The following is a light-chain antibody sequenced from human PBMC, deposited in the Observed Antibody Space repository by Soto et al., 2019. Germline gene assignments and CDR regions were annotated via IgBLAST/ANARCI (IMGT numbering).Light chain of an antibody. CDR1: QNIYSN. J-gene: IGKJ1*01. CDR3: LQYHNLWA. Sequence: ILMTQSPASLSVSPGERATLSCRASQNIYSNIAWYQQRPGQAPRLLIYRASTRATGVPARFSGSGSGPEFTLTISSLQSEDFTVYSCLQYHNLWAFGQGTKVEIK. V-gene: IGKV3-15*01. CDR2: RAS.